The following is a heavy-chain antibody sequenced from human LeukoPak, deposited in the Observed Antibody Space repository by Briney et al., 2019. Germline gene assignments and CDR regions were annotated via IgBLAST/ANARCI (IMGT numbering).Heavy chain of an antibody. D-gene: IGHD2-8*01. Sequence: GGFLRLSCAASGFTFSSYGMHWVRQAPGKGLEWVTFIRFDGSKKYYADSVKGRFTISRDNSKNTLYLQMNSLRAEDTAVYYCANLAPPRGDYNGYWGQGTLVTVSS. V-gene: IGHV3-30*02. CDR1: GFTFSSYG. CDR2: IRFDGSKK. J-gene: IGHJ4*02. CDR3: ANLAPPRGDYNGY.